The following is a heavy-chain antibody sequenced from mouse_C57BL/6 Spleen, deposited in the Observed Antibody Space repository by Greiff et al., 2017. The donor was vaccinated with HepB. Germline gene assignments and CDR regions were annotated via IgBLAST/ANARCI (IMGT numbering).Heavy chain of an antibody. CDR2: IYPRDVST. CDR1: GYTFPLYD. J-gene: IGHJ1*03. Sequence: HVQLQQSGPDLVHPWASVKFSFNASGYTFPLYDINWVKQRPGQGLEWIGWIYPRDVSTKYNEQFKGQSTLTVATSSSTAYMELHSLTSEDSAVYFCARIQDGYYPYFDVWGTGTTVTVSS. CDR3: ARIQDGYYPYFDV. D-gene: IGHD2-3*01. V-gene: IGHV1-85*01.